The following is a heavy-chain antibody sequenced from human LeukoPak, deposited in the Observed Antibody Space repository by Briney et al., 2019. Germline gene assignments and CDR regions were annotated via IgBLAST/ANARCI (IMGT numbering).Heavy chain of an antibody. CDR1: GFTFSSYA. D-gene: IGHD6-13*01. CDR3: AKVEGRIEADGAQDY. V-gene: IGHV3-23*01. Sequence: GGSLRLSCAASGFTFSSYAMSWVRQAPGKGLEWVSAISGSGRSTYYADSVKGRFTISRDNSKNTLYLQMNSLRAEDTAVYYSAKVEGRIEADGAQDYWGQGTLVTVSS. J-gene: IGHJ4*02. CDR2: ISGSGRST.